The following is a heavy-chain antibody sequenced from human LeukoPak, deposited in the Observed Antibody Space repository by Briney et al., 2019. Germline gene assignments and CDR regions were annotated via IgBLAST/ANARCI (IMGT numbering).Heavy chain of an antibody. Sequence: SQTLSLTCSVSGGSISSGGYYWNWIRQHPGKGLEWIGYISYSGSTYYNPSLKSRVTISVDTSKNQFSLKLSSVTAADTAVYYCASSRVAHYASGSSYNLVCWGQGTLVTVSS. CDR3: ASSRVAHYASGSSYNLVC. V-gene: IGHV4-31*03. D-gene: IGHD3-10*01. CDR2: ISYSGST. J-gene: IGHJ4*01. CDR1: GGSISSGGYY.